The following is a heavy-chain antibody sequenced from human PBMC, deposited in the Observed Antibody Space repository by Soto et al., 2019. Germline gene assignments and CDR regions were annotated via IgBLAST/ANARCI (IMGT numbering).Heavy chain of an antibody. CDR2: RDPNSGGT. Sequence: ASVLVSGKASGSTFICYYMQWVLQAPGIGREWIGWRDPNSGGTNYAQKFQGWVTMTRDTSISTAYMELSRLRSDDTAVYYCARDRIAARVYCYGYNVDVWGQWPKVTVS. V-gene: IGHV1-2*04. J-gene: IGHJ6*02. D-gene: IGHD6-6*01. CDR1: GSTFICYY. CDR3: ARDRIAARVYCYGYNVDV.